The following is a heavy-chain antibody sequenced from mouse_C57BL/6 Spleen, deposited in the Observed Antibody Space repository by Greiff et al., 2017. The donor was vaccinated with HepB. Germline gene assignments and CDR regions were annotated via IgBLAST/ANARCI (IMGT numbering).Heavy chain of an antibody. CDR3: ARAGYYGNYDYAMDY. CDR2: IDPSDSET. Sequence: VQLQQSGAELVRPGSSVKLSCKASGYTFTSYWMHWVKQRPIQGLEWIGNIDPSDSETHYNQKFKDKATLTVDKSSSTAYMQLSSLTSEDSAVYYCARAGYYGNYDYAMDYWGQGTSVTVSS. D-gene: IGHD2-1*01. CDR1: GYTFTSYW. J-gene: IGHJ4*01. V-gene: IGHV1-52*01.